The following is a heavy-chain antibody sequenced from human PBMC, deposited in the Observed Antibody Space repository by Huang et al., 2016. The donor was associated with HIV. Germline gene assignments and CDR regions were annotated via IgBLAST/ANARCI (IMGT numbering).Heavy chain of an antibody. CDR1: GGSISGSRYY. D-gene: IGHD6-19*01. CDR2: IYDSGDG. Sequence: QLQLQESGPGPVKPSATLSLTCSVSGGSISGSRYYWGWIRQPPGKGLEWIGSIYDSGDGDYSPSRKRRVTISVDTSKNQFSLKLSSVTAADTAVYYCARGQSGPSQWLASLGNYYYYMDVWGKGTTVTVSS. CDR3: ARGQSGPSQWLASLGNYYYYMDV. J-gene: IGHJ6*03. V-gene: IGHV4-39*01.